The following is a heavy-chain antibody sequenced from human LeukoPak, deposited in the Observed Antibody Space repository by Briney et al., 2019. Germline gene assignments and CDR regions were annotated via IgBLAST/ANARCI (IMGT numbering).Heavy chain of an antibody. CDR3: VISSSFYTFDY. J-gene: IGHJ4*02. D-gene: IGHD3-22*01. V-gene: IGHV4-4*07. Sequence: SETLSLTCTVSGGSISSYYWSWIRQPAGKGLEWIGRIYTSGSTNYNPSLKSRVTMSVDTSKNQFSLKLSSVTAADTAVYYCVISSSFYTFDYWGQGTLVTVSS. CDR2: IYTSGST. CDR1: GGSISSYY.